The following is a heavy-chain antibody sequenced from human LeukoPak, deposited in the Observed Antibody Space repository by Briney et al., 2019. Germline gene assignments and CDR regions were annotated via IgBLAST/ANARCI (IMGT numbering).Heavy chain of an antibody. CDR1: GYTFTSYD. V-gene: IGHV1-8*01. D-gene: IGHD3-10*01. CDR2: MNPNSGNT. J-gene: IGHJ4*02. Sequence: ASVKVSCKASGYTFTSYDINWVRHATGQGLELMGWMNPNSGNTGYAQKFQGRVTMTRNTSISTAYMELSSLRSEDTAVYYCARGGRAVLWFGELRGSFDYWGQGTLVTVSS. CDR3: ARGGRAVLWFGELRGSFDY.